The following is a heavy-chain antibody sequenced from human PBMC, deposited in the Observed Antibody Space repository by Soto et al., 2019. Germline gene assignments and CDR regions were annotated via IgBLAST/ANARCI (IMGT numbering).Heavy chain of an antibody. CDR1: GGSISSSNW. J-gene: IGHJ4*02. Sequence: QVQLQESGPGLVKPSGTLSLTCAVSGGSISSSNWWSWVRQPPGKGLEWIGEIYHSGSTNYNPSLKSRVTISVDKSKNQFSLKLSSVTAADXAXYYCASMRTNYYDSSGYLPIDYWGQGTLVTVSS. D-gene: IGHD3-22*01. CDR3: ASMRTNYYDSSGYLPIDY. CDR2: IYHSGST. V-gene: IGHV4-4*02.